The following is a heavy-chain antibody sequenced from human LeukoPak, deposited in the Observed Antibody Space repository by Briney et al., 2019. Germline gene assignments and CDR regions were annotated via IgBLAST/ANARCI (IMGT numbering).Heavy chain of an antibody. V-gene: IGHV3-30-3*01. Sequence: GGSLRLSCAASGFIFSTYDMHWVRQAPGKGLEWVAVISREGGIAYHADSVKGRFTISRDNSKNTLYLQMDSLRADDTAVYYCARHFTTGSIDHWGQGNLVTVSS. J-gene: IGHJ4*02. D-gene: IGHD3-9*01. CDR1: GFIFSTYD. CDR3: ARHFTTGSIDH. CDR2: ISREGGIA.